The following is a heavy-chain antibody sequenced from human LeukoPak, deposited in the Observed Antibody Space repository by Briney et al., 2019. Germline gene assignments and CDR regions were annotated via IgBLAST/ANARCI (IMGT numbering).Heavy chain of an antibody. CDR1: GFTFSSYA. D-gene: IGHD5-12*01. J-gene: IGHJ4*02. CDR2: ISYDGSNK. V-gene: IGHV3-30*04. CDR3: ARDPRENSGYGGPFDY. Sequence: PGRSLRLSCAASGFTFSSYAMHWVRQAPGKGLEWVAVISYDGSNKYYADSVKGRFTISRDNSKNTLYLQMNSLRAEDTAVYYCARDPRENSGYGGPFDYWGQGTLVTVSS.